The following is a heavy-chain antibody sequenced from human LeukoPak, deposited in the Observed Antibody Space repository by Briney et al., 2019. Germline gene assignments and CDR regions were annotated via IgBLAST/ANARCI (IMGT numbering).Heavy chain of an antibody. Sequence: GGSLRLSCAASGFTFSSYSMNWVRQAPGKGLEWVSVIYSGGSTYYADSVKGRFTISRDNSKNTLYLQMNSLRAEDTAVYFCARVATGSYDWFDPWGQGTLVTVSS. CDR3: ARVATGSYDWFDP. V-gene: IGHV3-66*01. J-gene: IGHJ5*02. CDR2: IYSGGST. CDR1: GFTFSSYS. D-gene: IGHD3-10*01.